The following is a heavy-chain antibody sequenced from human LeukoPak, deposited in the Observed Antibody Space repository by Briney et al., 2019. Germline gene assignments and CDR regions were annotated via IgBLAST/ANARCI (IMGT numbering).Heavy chain of an antibody. J-gene: IGHJ4*02. CDR3: ARADYYDSSAYSLDF. V-gene: IGHV3-74*01. Sequence: GGSLRLSCAASGFTFSNYWMHWVRQAPGKGLVWVSRINSDGSSTSYADSVKGRFTISRDNAKNTLYVQMNSLRVEDTAVYYCARADYYDSSAYSLDFWGQGTLVTVSS. CDR2: INSDGSST. D-gene: IGHD3-22*01. CDR1: GFTFSNYW.